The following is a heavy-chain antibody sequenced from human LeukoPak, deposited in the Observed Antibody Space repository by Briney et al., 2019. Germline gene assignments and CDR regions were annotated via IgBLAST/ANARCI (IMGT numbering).Heavy chain of an antibody. D-gene: IGHD3-22*01. CDR2: VSSSGGST. J-gene: IGHJ4*02. CDR1: GFTFGDYA. V-gene: IGHV3-23*01. CDR3: AKDPYYDTSGYVY. Sequence: GGSLRLSCTASGFTFGDYAMSWVRQAPGKGLEWVSAVSSSGGSTYYADSVKGRFTISRDNSKNTLYLQMNSLRAEDTAIYFCAKDPYYDTSGYVYWGQGTLVTVSS.